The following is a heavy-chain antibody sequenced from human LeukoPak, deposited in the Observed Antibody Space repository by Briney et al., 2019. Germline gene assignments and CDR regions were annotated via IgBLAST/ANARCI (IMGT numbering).Heavy chain of an antibody. CDR3: AKFRAAAGPRDFDY. D-gene: IGHD6-13*01. J-gene: IGHJ4*02. CDR2: LSGSGSNT. CDR1: GFTFSSYA. Sequence: PGRSLRLSCAASGFTFSSYAMTSVRQAPGKGLEWVSTLSGSGSNTYYADSVKGRFSISRDNPQSTLSLRMNSLRAEDTAVYYCAKFRAAAGPRDFDYWGQGTLVTVSS. V-gene: IGHV3-23*01.